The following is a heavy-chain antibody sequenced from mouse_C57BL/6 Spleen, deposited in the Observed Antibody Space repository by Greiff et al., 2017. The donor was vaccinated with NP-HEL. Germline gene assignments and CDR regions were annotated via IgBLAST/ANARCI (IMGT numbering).Heavy chain of an antibody. D-gene: IGHD2-1*01. Sequence: EVKVEESGGGLVQPGGSMKLSCAASGFTFSDAWMDWVRQSPEQGLEWVAEIRNTANNHATYYAESVKGRFTISRDDSKSSVYLQMNSLKAEDTGIYYCAQGGNYDWYFEGWGTGTTVTAAS. V-gene: IGHV6-6*01. CDR3: AQGGNYDWYFEG. J-gene: IGHJ1*03. CDR2: IRNTANNHAT. CDR1: GFTFSDAW.